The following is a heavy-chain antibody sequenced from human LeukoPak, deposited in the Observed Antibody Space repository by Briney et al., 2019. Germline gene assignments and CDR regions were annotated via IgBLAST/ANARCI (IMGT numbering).Heavy chain of an antibody. Sequence: PSETLSLTCAVYGGSITGYYWSWIRQTPGRGLEWVGEIHYTGATSYNPSLKSRATISTDTSKNQFSLRLSSVPAADTAVYYCARGNILTGYCFDFWGQGALVTVSS. CDR3: ARGNILTGYCFDF. CDR1: GGSITGYY. CDR2: IHYTGAT. V-gene: IGHV4-34*01. D-gene: IGHD3-9*01. J-gene: IGHJ4*02.